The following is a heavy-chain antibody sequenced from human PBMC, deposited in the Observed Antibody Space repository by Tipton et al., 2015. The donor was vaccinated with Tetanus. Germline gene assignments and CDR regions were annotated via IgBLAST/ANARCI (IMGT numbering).Heavy chain of an antibody. CDR1: EFSFSSYW. D-gene: IGHD5-24*01. J-gene: IGHJ4*02. CDR3: AREETRHGYNTFDS. Sequence: GSLRLSCAASEFSFSSYWMHWVRQVPGRGLVWVSRINSDGSSTDYADSVKGRFTISRDNSKNTLYLQMNSLRAEDTAVYFCAREETRHGYNTFDSWGQGTPVTVSS. V-gene: IGHV3-74*01. CDR2: INSDGSST.